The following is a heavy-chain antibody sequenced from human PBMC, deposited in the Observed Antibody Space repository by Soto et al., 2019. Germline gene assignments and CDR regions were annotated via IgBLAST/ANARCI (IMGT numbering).Heavy chain of an antibody. J-gene: IGHJ6*02. CDR3: ARGHPTTRDYDFWSGYYPLGMDV. CDR2: ISAYNGNT. V-gene: IGHV1-18*01. D-gene: IGHD3-3*01. CDR1: GYTFTSYG. Sequence: ASVKVSCKASGYTFTSYGISWVRQAPGQGLEWMGWISAYNGNTNYAQKLQGRVTMTTDTSTSTAYMELSSLRSEDTAVYYCARGHPTTRDYDFWSGYYPLGMDVWGQ.